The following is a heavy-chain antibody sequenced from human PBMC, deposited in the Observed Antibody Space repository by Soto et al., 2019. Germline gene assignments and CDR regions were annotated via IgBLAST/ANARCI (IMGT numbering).Heavy chain of an antibody. V-gene: IGHV3-21*01. D-gene: IGHD6-19*01. Sequence: EVQLVESGGGLVKPGGSLRLSCAASGFTFSSYSMNWVRQAPGKGLEWVSSISSSSSYIYYADSVKGRFTISRDNAKNSLYMQMNSLRAEDTAVYYCARTHRGAVAGGVDYWGQGTLVTVSS. CDR2: ISSSSSYI. CDR1: GFTFSSYS. J-gene: IGHJ4*02. CDR3: ARTHRGAVAGGVDY.